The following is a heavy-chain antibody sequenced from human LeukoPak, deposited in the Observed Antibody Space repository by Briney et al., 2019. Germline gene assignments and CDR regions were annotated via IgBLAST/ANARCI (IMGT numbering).Heavy chain of an antibody. V-gene: IGHV3-30*04. CDR1: GFTFSSYA. CDR2: ISYDGSNK. CDR3: ASGYSSGCDY. D-gene: IGHD6-19*01. J-gene: IGHJ4*02. Sequence: PGRSLRLSCTASGFTFSSYAMHWVRQAPGKGLEWVAVISYDGSNKYYPDSVKGRFTISRDNSKNTLYLQMNSLRAADTAVYYCASGYSSGCDYWGQGTLVTVSS.